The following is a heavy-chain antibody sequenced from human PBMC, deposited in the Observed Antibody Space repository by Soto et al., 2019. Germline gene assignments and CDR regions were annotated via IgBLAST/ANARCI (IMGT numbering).Heavy chain of an antibody. V-gene: IGHV6-1*01. J-gene: IGHJ4*02. Sequence: PSQTLSLTCAISGDSVSSNSAAWNWIRQSPSRGLEWLGRTYYRSKWYNDYAVSVKSRITINPDTSKNQFSLQLNSVTPEDTAVYYCARSVTGDASIAVAGKTFDYWGQGNLVTVSS. CDR2: TYYRSKWYN. CDR1: GDSVSSNSAA. D-gene: IGHD6-19*01. CDR3: ARSVTGDASIAVAGKTFDY.